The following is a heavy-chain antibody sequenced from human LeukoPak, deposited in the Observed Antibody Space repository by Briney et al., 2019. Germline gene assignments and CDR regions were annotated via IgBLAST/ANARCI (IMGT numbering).Heavy chain of an antibody. Sequence: SETLSLTCTVSGGSISSGGYYWSWIRPHPGQGLEWIGYIYYSGSTYYNPSLKSRVTISVDTSKNQFSLKLSSVPAADTAVYYCARDWITMVRGVTINYGMDVWGQGTTVTVSS. V-gene: IGHV4-31*03. CDR2: IYYSGST. CDR3: ARDWITMVRGVTINYGMDV. CDR1: GGSISSGGYY. D-gene: IGHD3-10*01. J-gene: IGHJ6*02.